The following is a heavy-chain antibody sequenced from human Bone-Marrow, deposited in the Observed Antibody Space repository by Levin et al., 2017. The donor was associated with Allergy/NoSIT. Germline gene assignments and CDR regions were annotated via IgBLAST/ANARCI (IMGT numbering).Heavy chain of an antibody. V-gene: IGHV1-46*01. D-gene: IGHD3-22*01. J-gene: IGHJ3*01. CDR1: GYTFTRYY. CDR3: ARDGASSAYFPNYDAFDV. CDR2: INPSGGST. Sequence: ASVKVSCKASGYTFTRYYMQWVRQAPGQGLEWMGIINPSGGSTSYAQKFKGRVTMTRDTSTSTVYMELRSLRSEDTAVYYCARDGASSAYFPNYDAFDVWGQGTMVTVSS.